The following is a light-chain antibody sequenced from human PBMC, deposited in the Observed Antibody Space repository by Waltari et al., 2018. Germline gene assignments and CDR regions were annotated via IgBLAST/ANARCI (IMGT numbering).Light chain of an antibody. CDR1: QTVLYSSNNKNY. V-gene: IGKV4-1*01. J-gene: IGKJ4*01. Sequence: DIVMTQSPASLAVSLGERATINCTSSQTVLYSSNNKNYLAWYQQKPGHSPKLLIYWASTRESGVPDRFRGSGSGTDFTLTISSLQAEDVAVYYCQQYYSTLTFGGGTKVEIK. CDR3: QQYYSTLT. CDR2: WAS.